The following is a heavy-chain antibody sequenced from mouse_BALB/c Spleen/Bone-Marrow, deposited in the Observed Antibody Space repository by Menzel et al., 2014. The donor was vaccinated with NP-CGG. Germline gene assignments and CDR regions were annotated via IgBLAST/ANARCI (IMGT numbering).Heavy chain of an antibody. Sequence: QVQLKDSGAELAKPGASVKMSCKASGYTFTSYWMHWVKQRPGQGLEWIVYINPSTGYTEYNQKFKDKATLTADKSSSTAYMQLSSLTSEDSAVYYCASPYGNYDAMDYWGQGTSVTVSS. CDR1: GYTFTSYW. J-gene: IGHJ4*01. CDR2: INPSTGYT. CDR3: ASPYGNYDAMDY. D-gene: IGHD2-1*01. V-gene: IGHV1-7*01.